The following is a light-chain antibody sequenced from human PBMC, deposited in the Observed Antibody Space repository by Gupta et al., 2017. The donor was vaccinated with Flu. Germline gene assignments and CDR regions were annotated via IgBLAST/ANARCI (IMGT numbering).Light chain of an antibody. CDR2: SNN. CDR1: SSNCVSNT. CDR3: AAGDDSLNGPV. V-gene: IGLV1-44*01. J-gene: IGLJ3*02. Sequence: TVTISCAGSSSNCVSNTVNWYQQLPGTAPNLLIYSNNQRPSGVPDRFSVSKSGTSATVSISGLQSEDEADYYCAAGDDSLNGPVFGGGTKLTVL.